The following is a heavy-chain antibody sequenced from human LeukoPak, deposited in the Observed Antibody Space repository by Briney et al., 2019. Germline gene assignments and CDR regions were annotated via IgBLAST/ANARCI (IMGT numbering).Heavy chain of an antibody. V-gene: IGHV4-59*08. CDR2: IYYSGST. CDR1: GFTFSSYA. J-gene: IGHJ3*02. D-gene: IGHD3-22*01. CDR3: ARQSGITMIVVIIGDGFDI. Sequence: GSLRLSCAASGFTFSSYAMHWVRQAPGKGLEWIGYIYYSGSTNYNPSLKSRVTISVDTSKNQFSLKLSSVTAADTAVYYCARQSGITMIVVIIGDGFDIWGQGTVVTVSS.